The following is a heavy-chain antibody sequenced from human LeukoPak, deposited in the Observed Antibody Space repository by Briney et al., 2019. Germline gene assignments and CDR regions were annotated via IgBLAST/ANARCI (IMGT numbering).Heavy chain of an antibody. J-gene: IGHJ6*03. CDR2: INPNSGGT. CDR1: GYTFTGYY. V-gene: IGHV1-2*06. D-gene: IGHD3-3*01. CDR3: ARDAVRHDFPPHYYYYYMDV. Sequence: GASVKVSCKASGYTFTGYYMHWVRQAPGQGLEWMGRINPNSGGTNYAQKFQGRVTMTRDTSISTAYMELSRLRSDDTAVYYCARDAVRHDFPPHYYYYYMDVWGKGTTVTVSS.